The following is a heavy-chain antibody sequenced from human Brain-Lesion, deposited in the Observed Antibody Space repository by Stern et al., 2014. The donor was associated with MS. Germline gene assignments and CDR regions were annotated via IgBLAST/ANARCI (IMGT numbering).Heavy chain of an antibody. J-gene: IGHJ4*02. CDR1: GGTFSSYT. CDR2: IIHILGIA. Sequence: QLVQSGAEVKKPGSSVKVSCKASGGTFSSYTISWVRQAPGQGLQWMGRIIHILGIANYAQKFQGRVTLTADKSKSTTYMYLGSLRSEDTAVYYCARAEVVRGVIKAPYYFDYWGQGTLVTVSS. D-gene: IGHD3-10*01. V-gene: IGHV1-69*09. CDR3: ARAEVVRGVIKAPYYFDY.